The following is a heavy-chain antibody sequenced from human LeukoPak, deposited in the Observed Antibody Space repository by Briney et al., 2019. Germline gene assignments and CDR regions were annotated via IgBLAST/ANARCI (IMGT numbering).Heavy chain of an antibody. Sequence: PGGSLRLSCAASGFPFSSYSLRWVRQAPGKGLEWVSAISGSGGSTYYADSVKGRFTISRDNSKNTLYLQMNSLRAEDTAVYYCAKTKNGYCSSISCYLYYYYGIDVWGQGTTVTVSS. CDR2: ISGSGGST. J-gene: IGHJ6*02. CDR1: GFPFSSYS. CDR3: AKTKNGYCSSISCYLYYYYGIDV. V-gene: IGHV3-23*01. D-gene: IGHD2-2*01.